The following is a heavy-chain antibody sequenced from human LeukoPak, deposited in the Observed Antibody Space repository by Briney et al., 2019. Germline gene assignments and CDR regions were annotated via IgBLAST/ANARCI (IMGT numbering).Heavy chain of an antibody. CDR1: GDSISSYY. D-gene: IGHD3-22*01. V-gene: IGHV4-59*01. CDR3: ARDRHYYDSSGYYNWYFDL. J-gene: IGHJ2*01. Sequence: PSETLSLTCTVSGDSISSYYWSWIRQPPGKGLEWIGYIYYSGSTNYNPSLKSQVTISVDTSKSQFSLKLTSVTAADTAVYYCARDRHYYDSSGYYNWYFDLWGRGTLVTVSS. CDR2: IYYSGST.